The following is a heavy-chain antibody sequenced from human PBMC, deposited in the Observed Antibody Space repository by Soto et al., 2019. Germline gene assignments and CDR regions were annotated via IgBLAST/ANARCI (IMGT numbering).Heavy chain of an antibody. CDR2: IYYSGST. J-gene: IGHJ1*01. V-gene: IGHV4-59*01. Sequence: QVQLQESGPGLVKPSETLSLTCTVSGGSISSYYWSWIRQPPGKGLEWIGYIYYSGSTNYNPSLKSRVTISVDTSKNQFSLKLSSVTAADTAVYYCARDPGGANAYFQHWGQGTLVTVSS. D-gene: IGHD4-17*01. CDR1: GGSISSYY. CDR3: ARDPGGANAYFQH.